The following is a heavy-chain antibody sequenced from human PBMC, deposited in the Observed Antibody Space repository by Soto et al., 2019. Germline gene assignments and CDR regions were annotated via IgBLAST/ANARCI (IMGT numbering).Heavy chain of an antibody. CDR3: ARKYYDFWSGYYIAAFDI. J-gene: IGHJ3*02. Sequence: SETLSLTWAAYGGSFSGDCWSWIRQPPGKGLEWIGEINHSGSTNYNPSLKSRVTISVDTSKNQFSLKLSSVTAADTAVYYCARKYYDFWSGYYIAAFDIWGQGTMVTVSS. CDR2: INHSGST. D-gene: IGHD3-3*01. V-gene: IGHV4-34*01. CDR1: GGSFSGDC.